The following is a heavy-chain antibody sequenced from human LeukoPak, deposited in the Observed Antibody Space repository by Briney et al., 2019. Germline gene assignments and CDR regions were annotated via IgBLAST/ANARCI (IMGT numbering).Heavy chain of an antibody. V-gene: IGHV4-34*01. CDR3: ARGPNYYGSGSSYKNPSYYYYGMDV. CDR2: INHSGST. J-gene: IGHJ6*02. Sequence: SETLSLNCAVYGGSFSGYYWSWIRQPPGKGLEWIGEINHSGSTNYNPSLKSRVTISVDTSKNQFSLKLSSVTAADTAVYYCARGPNYYGSGSSYKNPSYYYYGMDVWGQGTTVTVSS. D-gene: IGHD3-10*01. CDR1: GGSFSGYY.